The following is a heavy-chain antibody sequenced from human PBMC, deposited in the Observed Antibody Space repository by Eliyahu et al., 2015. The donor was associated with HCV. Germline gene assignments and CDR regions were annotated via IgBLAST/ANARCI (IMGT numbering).Heavy chain of an antibody. V-gene: IGHV4-59*01. CDR1: GXSITTXY. D-gene: IGHD4-17*01. J-gene: IGHJ4*02. Sequence: QVQLQESGPGLVKPSETLSLTCTVXGXSITTXYWAWIRQPPAKGLESIAYIYYTGSTNYNPSLKSRVSISIDTSKNQFSLRLSSVTAADTAVYYCARRHGDAYFDYWGQGSLVTVSS. CDR3: ARRHGDAYFDY. CDR2: IYYTGST.